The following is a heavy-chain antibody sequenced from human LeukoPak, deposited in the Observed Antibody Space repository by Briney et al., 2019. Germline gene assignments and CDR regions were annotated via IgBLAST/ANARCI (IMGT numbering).Heavy chain of an antibody. J-gene: IGHJ4*02. CDR2: ISGSGGST. D-gene: IGHD3-22*01. CDR1: GFKFNIYA. V-gene: IGHV3-23*01. Sequence: GGSQRLSCAASGFKFNIYAMSWVRQAPGKGLEWVSAISGSGGSTYYADSVKGRFTISRDNSKNTLYLQMNSLRAEDTAVYYCAKKGASHYYDSSGYNWGQGTLVTVSS. CDR3: AKKGASHYYDSSGYN.